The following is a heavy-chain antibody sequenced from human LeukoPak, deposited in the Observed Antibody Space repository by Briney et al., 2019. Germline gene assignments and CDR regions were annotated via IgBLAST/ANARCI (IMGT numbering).Heavy chain of an antibody. CDR3: ARGLPYGSGSYFAPYYMDV. J-gene: IGHJ6*03. V-gene: IGHV4-34*01. D-gene: IGHD3-10*01. CDR2: INHSGST. Sequence: SETLSLTCAVYGGSFSGYYWSWIRQPPGKGLEWIGEINHSGSTNYNPSLKSRVTISVDTSKNQFSLKLSSVTAADTAVYYCARGLPYGSGSYFAPYYMDVWGKGTTVTVSS. CDR1: GGSFSGYY.